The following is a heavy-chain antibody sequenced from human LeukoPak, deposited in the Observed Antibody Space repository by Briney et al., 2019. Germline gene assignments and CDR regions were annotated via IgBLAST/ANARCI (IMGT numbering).Heavy chain of an antibody. CDR3: ARDLNYYGSGSYLNWFDP. Sequence: PSETLSLTCTVSGGSISSGGYYWSWIRQHPGKGLEWIGYIYYSGSTYYNPSLKNRVTISVDTSKNQFSLKLSSVTAADTAVYYCARDLNYYGSGSYLNWFDPWGQGTLVTVSS. CDR1: GGSISSGGYY. V-gene: IGHV4-31*03. D-gene: IGHD3-10*01. J-gene: IGHJ5*02. CDR2: IYYSGST.